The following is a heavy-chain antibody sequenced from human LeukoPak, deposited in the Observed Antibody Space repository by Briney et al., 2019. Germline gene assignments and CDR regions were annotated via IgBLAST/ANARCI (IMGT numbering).Heavy chain of an antibody. Sequence: GGSLRLSCAASGFTVSSNYMSWVRQAPGKGLEWVSVIYSGGSTYYADSVKGRFTISRDNAKNSLYLQMNGLRAEDTAVYYCASGGIYYGAAFDFWGQGTLATVSS. CDR3: ASGGIYYGAAFDF. CDR2: IYSGGST. V-gene: IGHV3-53*01. CDR1: GFTVSSNY. D-gene: IGHD1-26*01. J-gene: IGHJ4*02.